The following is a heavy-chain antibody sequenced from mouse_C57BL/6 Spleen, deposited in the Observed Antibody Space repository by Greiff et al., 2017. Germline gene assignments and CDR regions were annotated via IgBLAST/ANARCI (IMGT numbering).Heavy chain of an antibody. CDR1: GYTFTSYW. CDR2: SDPSDSET. D-gene: IGHD2-4*01. V-gene: IGHV1-52*01. J-gene: IGHJ3*01. Sequence: QVQLQQPGAELVRPGSSVKLSCKASGYTFTSYWMHWVQQRPIKGLEWIGNSDPSDSETHYNQKFKDKATLTVDKSSSTAYMQLSSLTSEDAAVYYCARGDYYYYDGFAYWGQGTLVTVSA. CDR3: ARGDYYYYDGFAY.